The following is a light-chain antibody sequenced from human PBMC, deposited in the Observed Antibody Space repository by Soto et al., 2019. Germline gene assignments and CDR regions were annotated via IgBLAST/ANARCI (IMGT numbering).Light chain of an antibody. J-gene: IGLJ3*02. CDR2: SNS. CDR3: LTWYDSLSAGV. CDR1: SSNIGSNF. Sequence: QSVLTQPPSASVTPGQRVTFSCSGSSSNIGSNFVYWYQQLPGTAPKLLIYSNSQRPSWVPDRFSASRSGTSASLAISGLRSEDEADYYCLTWYDSLSAGVFGGGTKLTVL. V-gene: IGLV1-47*02.